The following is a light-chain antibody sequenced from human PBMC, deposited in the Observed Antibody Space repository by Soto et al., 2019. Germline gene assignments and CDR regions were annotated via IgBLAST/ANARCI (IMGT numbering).Light chain of an antibody. V-gene: IGLV2-23*02. CDR2: EVT. Sequence: QSVLTQPASVSGSPGQSITISCTGASSDIGTYNLVSWYQQHPAKAPKLMIYEVTKRPSGVSNRFSGSKSGNTASLTISGLLAEDEADYYCCSYAGSNTYVIFGGGTKVTVL. CDR1: SSDIGTYNL. CDR3: CSYAGSNTYVI. J-gene: IGLJ2*01.